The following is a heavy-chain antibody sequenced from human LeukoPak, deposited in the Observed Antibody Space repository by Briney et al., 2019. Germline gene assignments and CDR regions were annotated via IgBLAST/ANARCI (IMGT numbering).Heavy chain of an antibody. CDR1: GGSISSSSYY. D-gene: IGHD3-9*01. V-gene: IGHV4-39*01. CDR3: ARHRYAGSQYFDWLPRIDY. J-gene: IGHJ4*02. Sequence: SETLSLTCTVSGGSISSSSYYWGWIRQPPGKGLEWIGSIYYSGSTYYNPSLKSRVTISVDTSKNQFSLKLSSVTAADTAVYYCARHRYAGSQYFDWLPRIDYWGPGALVTVSS. CDR2: IYYSGST.